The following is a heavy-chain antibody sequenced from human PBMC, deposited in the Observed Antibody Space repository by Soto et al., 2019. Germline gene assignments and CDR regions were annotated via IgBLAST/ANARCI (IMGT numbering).Heavy chain of an antibody. CDR1: GFTFSSYS. J-gene: IGHJ4*02. Sequence: GGSLRLSCAASGFTFSSYSMNWVRQAPGKGLEWVSYISSSSSTIYYADSVKGRFTISRDNAKNSLYLQMNSLRAEDTAVYYCARGPLRFGHWGQGTLVTVSS. D-gene: IGHD3-3*01. CDR2: ISSSSSTI. CDR3: ARGPLRFGH. V-gene: IGHV3-48*01.